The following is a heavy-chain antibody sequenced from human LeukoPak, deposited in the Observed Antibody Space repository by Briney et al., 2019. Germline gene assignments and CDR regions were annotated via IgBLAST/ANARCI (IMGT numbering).Heavy chain of an antibody. CDR3: ATYSSSWYKSTDFDY. CDR2: ISSSGSTI. D-gene: IGHD6-13*01. J-gene: IGHJ4*02. Sequence: GGSLRLSCAASGFTFSSYSMNWVRQAPGKGLEWVSYISSSGSTIYYADSVKGRFTISRDNAKNSLYLQMNSLRAEDTAVYYCATYSSSWYKSTDFDYWGQGTLVTVSS. V-gene: IGHV3-48*04. CDR1: GFTFSSYS.